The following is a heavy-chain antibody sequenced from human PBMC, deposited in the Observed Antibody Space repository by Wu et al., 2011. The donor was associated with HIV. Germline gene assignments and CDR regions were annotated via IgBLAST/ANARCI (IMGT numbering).Heavy chain of an antibody. CDR3: EADGWRQLGHYFEYFQY. J-gene: IGHJ1*01. Sequence: QVRPVQSGAEVKKPGSSVKVSCKTSGGTLSTYVINWVRQAPGQGLEWIGSITPTFDTPNYAQNFQGRVTITADDFTKTAYMELSSLRFEDTAVYYCEADGWRQLGHYFEYFQYWARAPSVTVSS. CDR1: GGTLSTYV. D-gene: IGHD5-24*01. CDR2: ITPTFDTP. V-gene: IGHV1-69*15.